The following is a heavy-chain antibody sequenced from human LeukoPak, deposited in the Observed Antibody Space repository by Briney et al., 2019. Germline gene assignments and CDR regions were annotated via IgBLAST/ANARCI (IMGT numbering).Heavy chain of an antibody. CDR1: GFTFSSYG. D-gene: IGHD3-16*02. J-gene: IGHJ4*02. CDR2: ISYDGSNK. CDR3: AKSWDFGGVIVYF. V-gene: IGHV3-30*18. Sequence: GGSLRLSCAASGFTFSSYGMHWVRQAPGKGLEWVAVISYDGSNKYYADSVKGRFTISRDNSKNTLYLQMNSLRAEDTAVYYCAKSWDFGGVIVYFWGPGTLV.